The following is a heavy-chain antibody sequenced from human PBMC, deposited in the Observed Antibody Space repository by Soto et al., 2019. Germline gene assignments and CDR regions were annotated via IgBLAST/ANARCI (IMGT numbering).Heavy chain of an antibody. D-gene: IGHD4-17*01. CDR3: ARQRTTVVTQAYFDH. CDR1: CGSFTSSSYY. CDR2: IYYSGRS. Sequence: PSETLSLTCTGSCGSFTSSSYYWGWIRQPPGKGLEWIGGIYYSGRSYYNPSLKSRVTMSVDTSKNQFSLTLNSVTAADAAVYYCARQRTTVVTQAYFDHWGQGTLVTVSS. V-gene: IGHV4-39*01. J-gene: IGHJ4*02.